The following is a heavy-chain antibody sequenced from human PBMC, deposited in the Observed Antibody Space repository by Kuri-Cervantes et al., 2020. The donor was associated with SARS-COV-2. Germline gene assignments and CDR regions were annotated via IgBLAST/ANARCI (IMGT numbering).Heavy chain of an antibody. CDR2: INQDGSAT. Sequence: GGSLRLSCAVSGFTFRCYWMSWVRQAPGKGLEYVANINQDGSATYYVDSVKGRFTISRDNTESSLYLQMNSLRAEDTAVYYCVCDTNRVKVYWGQGTLVTVSS. CDR1: GFTFRCYW. J-gene: IGHJ4*02. CDR3: VCDTNRVKVY. D-gene: IGHD5-18*01. V-gene: IGHV3-7*02.